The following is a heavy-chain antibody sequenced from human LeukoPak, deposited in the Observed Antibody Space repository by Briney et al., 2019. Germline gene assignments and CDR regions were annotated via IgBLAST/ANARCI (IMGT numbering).Heavy chain of an antibody. J-gene: IGHJ6*02. Sequence: GGALGLSCAASGFPFSSYAMHWGRQAPGEGLEWGSVFYSGGSTYYADSVKGRFTISRDNSKNTLYLQMNSLRAEDTAVYYCAREAAAAGGPYYYYGMDVWGQGTTVTVSS. D-gene: IGHD6-13*01. CDR2: FYSGGST. CDR3: AREAAAAGGPYYYYGMDV. V-gene: IGHV3-53*01. CDR1: GFPFSSYA.